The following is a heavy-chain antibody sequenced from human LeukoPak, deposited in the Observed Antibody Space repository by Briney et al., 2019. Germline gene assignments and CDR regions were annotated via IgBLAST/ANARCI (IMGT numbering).Heavy chain of an antibody. CDR3: ARGAGKYYFHGMDV. V-gene: IGHV4-59*01. Sequence: SETLSLTCAVYTGSFSGYYWSWIRQPPGKGLEWIGHIYYSGSTNFNPSLKSRVTLSLDTSKNQFSLKLISVTAADTAVYYCARGAGKYYFHGMDVWGQGTTVTVSS. J-gene: IGHJ6*02. CDR1: TGSFSGYY. CDR2: IYYSGST.